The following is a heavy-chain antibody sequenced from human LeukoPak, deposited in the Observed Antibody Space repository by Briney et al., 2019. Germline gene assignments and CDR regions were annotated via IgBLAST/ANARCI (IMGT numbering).Heavy chain of an antibody. Sequence: GGSLRLSCAASGFTFSSYAMSWVRQAPGKGLVWVSRINSDGGSTIYADSVKGRFTISGDNANNALYLQMNSLGAEDTAVYYCARGRSGAFDMWGQGTMVTVSS. J-gene: IGHJ3*02. CDR2: INSDGGST. CDR1: GFTFSSYA. CDR3: ARGRSGAFDM. D-gene: IGHD1-26*01. V-gene: IGHV3-74*01.